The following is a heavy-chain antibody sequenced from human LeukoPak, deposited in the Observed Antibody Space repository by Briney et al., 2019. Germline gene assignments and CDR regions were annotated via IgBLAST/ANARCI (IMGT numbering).Heavy chain of an antibody. Sequence: ASVKVSCKVSGYTLTELSMHWVRQAPGKGLEWMGGFDPEDGETIYAQKFQGRVTMTEDTSTDTAYMELSSLRAEDTAVYYCAKDLSGPRLSGDLYWYFDLWGRGTLVTVSS. V-gene: IGHV1-24*01. CDR2: FDPEDGET. CDR1: GYTLTELS. J-gene: IGHJ2*01. CDR3: AKDLSGPRLSGDLYWYFDL. D-gene: IGHD2-15*01.